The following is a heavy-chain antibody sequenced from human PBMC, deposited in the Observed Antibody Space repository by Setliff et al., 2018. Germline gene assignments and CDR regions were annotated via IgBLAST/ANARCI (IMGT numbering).Heavy chain of an antibody. CDR3: ARAASGNSKYYFDY. CDR1: GYSISSGYY. J-gene: IGHJ4*02. D-gene: IGHD3-3*01. Sequence: NPSETLSLTCTVSGYSISSGYYWGWIRQPPGKGLEWIGNMYQSGTTYYNAALQSRVTLSIDTSKNHFSLKVSSVTAADTAVYYCARAASGNSKYYFDYWGQGTLVTVS. V-gene: IGHV4-38-2*02. CDR2: MYQSGTT.